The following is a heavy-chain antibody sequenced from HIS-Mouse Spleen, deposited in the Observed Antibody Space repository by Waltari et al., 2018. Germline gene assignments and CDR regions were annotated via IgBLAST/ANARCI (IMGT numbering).Heavy chain of an antibody. J-gene: IGHJ6*02. CDR1: GGPISSYD. CDR3: AREYYDFWSGYYPYYYGMDV. Sequence: QVQLQESGPGLVKPSEPLSLTCTVSGGPISSYDWNWILQPPGKGLELIGYIYYSGSTNHNPSLKSRVTISVDTSKNQFSLKLSSVTAADTAVYYCAREYYDFWSGYYPYYYGMDVWGQGTTVTVSS. V-gene: IGHV4-59*01. CDR2: IYYSGST. D-gene: IGHD3-3*01.